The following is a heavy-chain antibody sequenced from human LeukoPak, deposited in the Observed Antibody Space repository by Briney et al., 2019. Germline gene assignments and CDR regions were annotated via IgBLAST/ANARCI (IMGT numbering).Heavy chain of an antibody. J-gene: IGHJ4*02. CDR2: INPSGGST. CDR3: ARGRAVEYYYDSSGPIDY. CDR1: GYTFTSYY. D-gene: IGHD3-22*01. Sequence: ASVKVSCKASGYTFTSYYMHWVRQAPGQGLEWMGIINPSGGSTSYAQKFQGRVTMTRNTSISTAYMELSSLRSEDTAVYYCARGRAVEYYYDSSGPIDYWGQGTLVTVSS. V-gene: IGHV1-46*01.